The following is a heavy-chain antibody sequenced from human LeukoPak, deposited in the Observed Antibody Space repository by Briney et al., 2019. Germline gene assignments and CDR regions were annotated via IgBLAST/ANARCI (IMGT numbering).Heavy chain of an antibody. CDR3: ARGGPNYDFWSGYGCYFDY. Sequence: SETLSLTCTVSGGSISSYYWKWIRQPPGKGLEWIGYIYYSGSTYYNPSLKSRVTISVDTSKNQFSLKLSSVTAADTAVYYCARGGPNYDFWSGYGCYFDYWGQGTLVTVSS. J-gene: IGHJ4*02. D-gene: IGHD3-3*01. CDR1: GGSISSYY. CDR2: IYYSGST. V-gene: IGHV4-59*06.